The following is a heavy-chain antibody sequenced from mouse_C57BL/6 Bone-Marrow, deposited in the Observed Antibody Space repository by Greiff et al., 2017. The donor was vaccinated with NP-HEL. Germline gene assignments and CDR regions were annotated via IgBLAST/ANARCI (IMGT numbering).Heavy chain of an antibody. V-gene: IGHV5-6*02. CDR2: ISSGGSYT. D-gene: IGHD1-1*01. Sequence: EVKLVESGGDLVKPGGSLKLSCAASGFTFSSYGMSWVRQTPDKRLEWVATISSGGSYTYYPDSVKGRFTISRDNAKNTLYLQMSSLKSEDTAMYYCARHYYGSSYGWYFDYWGQGTTLTVSS. J-gene: IGHJ2*01. CDR1: GFTFSSYG. CDR3: ARHYYGSSYGWYFDY.